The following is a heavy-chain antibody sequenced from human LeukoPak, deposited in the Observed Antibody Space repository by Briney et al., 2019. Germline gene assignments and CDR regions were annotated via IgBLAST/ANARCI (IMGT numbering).Heavy chain of an antibody. V-gene: IGHV1-69*05. CDR2: IIPIFGTA. J-gene: IGHJ3*02. CDR1: GGTFSSYA. D-gene: IGHD1-26*01. CDR3: AQSSGSYLYAFDI. Sequence: SVKVSCKASGGTFSSYAISWVRQAPGQGLEWMGGIIPIFGTANYAQKFQGRVTITTDESTSTAYMELSSLRSEDTAVYYCAQSSGSYLYAFDIWGQGTMVTVSS.